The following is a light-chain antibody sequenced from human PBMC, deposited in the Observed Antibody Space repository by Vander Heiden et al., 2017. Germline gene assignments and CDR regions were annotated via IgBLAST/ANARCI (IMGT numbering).Light chain of an antibody. CDR3: QTWASGTVV. Sequence: QLVLTQSPSASASLGASVKRTCTRSSGHSTYAIAWHQQQPEKGPRYLMKLNSDGSHSKGDGIPDRFSGSSSGAERYLTISSLQSEDEADYYCQTWASGTVVFGGGTKLTVL. CDR2: LNSDGSH. J-gene: IGLJ2*01. V-gene: IGLV4-69*01. CDR1: SGHSTYA.